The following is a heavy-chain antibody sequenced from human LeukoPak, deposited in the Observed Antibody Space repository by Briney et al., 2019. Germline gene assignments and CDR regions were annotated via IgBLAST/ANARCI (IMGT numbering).Heavy chain of an antibody. CDR2: IANDGGDK. CDR1: GFTFKNYG. Sequence: GGSLRLSCAASGFTFKNYGMHWVRQAPHKGLERVAVIANDGGDKHHADSVKGRFTVSRDNSKNTVYLQMNSLRGEDTAVYYCAKDESMKAARYYFDFWGQGTLVTVSS. D-gene: IGHD6-13*01. J-gene: IGHJ4*02. V-gene: IGHV3-30*18. CDR3: AKDESMKAARYYFDF.